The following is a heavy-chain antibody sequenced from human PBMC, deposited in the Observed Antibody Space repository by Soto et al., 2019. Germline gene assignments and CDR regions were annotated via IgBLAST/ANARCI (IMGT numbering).Heavy chain of an antibody. D-gene: IGHD3-16*01. CDR3: AREWNTAYIDF. CDR1: GFTFNTYD. Sequence: GGSLRLSCEASGFTFNTYDMHWVRQAPGKGLEWVSYISGTGSTKYFADSVKGRFTISRDNAKSSLYLHMNSLRAEDTALYYCAREWNTAYIDFWGQGTLVTVSS. CDR2: ISGTGSTK. J-gene: IGHJ4*02. V-gene: IGHV3-48*03.